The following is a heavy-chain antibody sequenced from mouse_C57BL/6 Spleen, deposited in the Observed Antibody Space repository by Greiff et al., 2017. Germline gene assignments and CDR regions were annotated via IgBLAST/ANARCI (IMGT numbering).Heavy chain of an antibody. Sequence: QVQLQQPGAELVKPGPSVTVSCKASGYTFTSYWMHWVKQRPGQGIEWIGRIHPSDSDTNSNQKFKGKATLTVDKSSSTAYMQLSSLTSEDSAVYYCARSGSSYLARFAYWGQGTLVTVSA. CDR2: IHPSDSDT. CDR3: ARSGSSYLARFAY. CDR1: GYTFTSYW. V-gene: IGHV1-74*01. J-gene: IGHJ3*01. D-gene: IGHD1-1*01.